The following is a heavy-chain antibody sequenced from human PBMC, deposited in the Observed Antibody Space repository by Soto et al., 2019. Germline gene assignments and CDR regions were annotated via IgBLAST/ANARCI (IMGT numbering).Heavy chain of an antibody. V-gene: IGHV1-24*01. CDR1: GYTFTSYG. CDR2: FDPEDGET. D-gene: IGHD2-21*02. J-gene: IGHJ3*02. CDR3: ATFVVVTAKDAFDI. Sequence: ASVKVSCKASGYTFTSYGISWVRQAPGQGLEWMGGFDPEDGETIYAQKFQGRVTMTEDTSTDTAYMELSSLRSEDTAVYYCATFVVVTAKDAFDIWGQGTMVTVSS.